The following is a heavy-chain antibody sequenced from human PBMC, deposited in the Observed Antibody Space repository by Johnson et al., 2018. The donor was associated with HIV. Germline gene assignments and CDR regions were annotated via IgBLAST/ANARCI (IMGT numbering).Heavy chain of an antibody. CDR1: GFTFSSYA. V-gene: IGHV3-30*04. D-gene: IGHD1-26*01. J-gene: IGHJ3*01. CDR3: ARGRPRWEPLRGGAFDR. Sequence: QVQLVESGGGVVQPGRSLRLSCAASGFTFSSYAIHWVRQAPGKGLEWVAVISYDGGNKYYADSVKGRFTISRDNSKNTLYLQMNSLRAEDTAVYYCARGRPRWEPLRGGAFDRGGQGTMVTVSS. CDR2: ISYDGGNK.